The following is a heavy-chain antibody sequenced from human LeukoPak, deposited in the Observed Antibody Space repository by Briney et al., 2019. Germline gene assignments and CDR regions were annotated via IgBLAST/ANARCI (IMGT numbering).Heavy chain of an antibody. CDR1: GGSISSYY. CDR2: IYTSGST. Sequence: PSETLSLTCTVSGGSISSYYWSWIRQPAGKGLEWIGRIYTSGSTNYNPSLKSRVTISVDTSKNQFSLKLSSVTAADTAVYYCARGSGAALYYYYYYMDVWGKGTTVTVSS. CDR3: ARGSGAALYYYYYYMDV. D-gene: IGHD6-6*01. J-gene: IGHJ6*03. V-gene: IGHV4-4*07.